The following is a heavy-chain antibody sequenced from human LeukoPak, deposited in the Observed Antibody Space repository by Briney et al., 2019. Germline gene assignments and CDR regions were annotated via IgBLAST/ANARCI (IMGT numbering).Heavy chain of an antibody. CDR2: INPNSGGT. J-gene: IGHJ5*02. CDR3: ARAREPRYCSGGSCYSNWFDP. V-gene: IGHV1-2*02. Sequence: ASVKVSCKASGYTFTGYYMHWVRQAPGQGLEWMGWINPNSGGTNYAQKFQGRVTMTRDTSISTAYMELSRLRSDDTAVYYCARAREPRYCSGGSCYSNWFDPWGQGTLATVSS. CDR1: GYTFTGYY. D-gene: IGHD2-15*01.